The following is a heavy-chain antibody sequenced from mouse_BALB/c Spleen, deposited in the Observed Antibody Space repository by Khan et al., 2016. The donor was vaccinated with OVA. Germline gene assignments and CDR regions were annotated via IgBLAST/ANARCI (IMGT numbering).Heavy chain of an antibody. CDR2: INPSTGYT. CDR1: GYTFINYW. J-gene: IGHJ2*01. V-gene: IGHV1-7*01. D-gene: IGHD1-1*01. Sequence: QIQLVQSGAELAKPGASVKMSCKASGYTFINYWILWVKQRPGQGLEWIGYINPSTGYTEYKQNFKDKATLTADKSSSTAYMQLSSLTSEDSAVYYCARRGLRWDFDYWGQGTTLTVSS. CDR3: ARRGLRWDFDY.